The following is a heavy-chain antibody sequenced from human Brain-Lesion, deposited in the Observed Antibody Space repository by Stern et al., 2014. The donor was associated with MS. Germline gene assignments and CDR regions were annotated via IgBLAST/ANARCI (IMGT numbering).Heavy chain of an antibody. V-gene: IGHV4-61*02. D-gene: IGHD5-18*01. CDR3: ARETGGYTYGDTDFFDF. J-gene: IGHJ4*02. CDR2: MYSSGSI. CDR1: GGSISSGSYY. Sequence: QVQLVQSGPGLVKPSQTLSLTCTVSGGSISSGSYYWNWIRQPAGKGLEWIGRMYSSGSINHNPSLKSRVTISGDTSTNQFSLKVISVTAADTAVYYCARETGGYTYGDTDFFDFWGQGALVTVSS.